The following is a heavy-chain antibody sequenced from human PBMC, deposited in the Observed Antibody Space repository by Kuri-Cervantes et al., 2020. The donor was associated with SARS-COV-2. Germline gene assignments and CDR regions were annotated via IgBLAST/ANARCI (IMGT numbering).Heavy chain of an antibody. CDR3: GRQAGDWHIDY. CDR1: GGSISSSGHY. CDR2: IYFSGST. V-gene: IGHV4-39*01. D-gene: IGHD2-21*02. J-gene: IGHJ4*02. Sequence: GSLRLSCSVSGGSISSSGHYWGWVRQPPGKGLEWIGSIYFSGSTYYTLSLKSRVTISVDTSKNQFSLKLTSVTATDTAVYYCGRQAGDWHIDYWGQGTLVTVSS.